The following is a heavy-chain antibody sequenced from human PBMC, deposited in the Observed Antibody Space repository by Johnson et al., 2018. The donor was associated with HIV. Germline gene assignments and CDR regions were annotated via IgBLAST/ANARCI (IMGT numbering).Heavy chain of an antibody. V-gene: IGHV3-30*03. CDR1: GFTFSSYG. J-gene: IGHJ3*02. CDR2: ISYDGSKK. Sequence: QVQLVESGGGVVQPGRSLRLSCAASGFTFSSYGMHWVRQAPAKGLEWVAVISYDGSKKFYADSVKGRFTISRDNSKNTLYLQMNSLRAEDTAVYYCWEGELLTDAFDIWGQGTMVTVSS. CDR3: WEGELLTDAFDI. D-gene: IGHD1-26*01.